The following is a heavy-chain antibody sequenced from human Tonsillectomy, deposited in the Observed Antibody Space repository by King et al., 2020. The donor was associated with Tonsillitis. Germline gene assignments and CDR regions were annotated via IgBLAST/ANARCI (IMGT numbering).Heavy chain of an antibody. D-gene: IGHD2-2*01. Sequence: VQLQESGPGLVKPSETLSLTCTVSGASISSGGYFWGWIRPHPGKGLEWIGYIYSSGNTYYNPSLRSLVTISVDTSQNHFSLRLSSVSAADTAMYYCVASCYSCPIDYWGQGTLVTVSS. CDR1: GASISSGGYF. CDR2: IYSSGNT. CDR3: VASCYSCPIDY. J-gene: IGHJ4*02. V-gene: IGHV4-31*01.